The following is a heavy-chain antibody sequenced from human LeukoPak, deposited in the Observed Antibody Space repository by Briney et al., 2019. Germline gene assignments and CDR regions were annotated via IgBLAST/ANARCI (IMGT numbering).Heavy chain of an antibody. CDR2: IDPSDSYT. Sequence: GESLKTSCKASGYSFTSYWISWVRQMPGKGLEWMGRIDPSDSYTNYSPSFQGHVTISADTSISTAYLQWSSLKASDTAMYYCARLDYYGSGSYYNEDYWGQGTLVTVSS. J-gene: IGHJ4*02. D-gene: IGHD3-10*01. V-gene: IGHV5-10-1*01. CDR1: GYSFTSYW. CDR3: ARLDYYGSGSYYNEDY.